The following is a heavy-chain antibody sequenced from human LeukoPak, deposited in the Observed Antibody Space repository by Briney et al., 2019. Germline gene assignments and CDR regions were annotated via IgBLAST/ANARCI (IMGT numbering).Heavy chain of an antibody. J-gene: IGHJ3*02. D-gene: IGHD1-26*01. CDR1: GFTFSSYA. CDR3: ARDNPATGPGAFDI. V-gene: IGHV3-30-3*01. Sequence: GGSLRLSCAASGFTFSSYAMHWVRQAPGKGLEWVAVISYDGSNKYYADSVKGRFTISRDNSKNTLYLQMNSLRAEDTAVYYCARDNPATGPGAFDIWGQGTMVTASS. CDR2: ISYDGSNK.